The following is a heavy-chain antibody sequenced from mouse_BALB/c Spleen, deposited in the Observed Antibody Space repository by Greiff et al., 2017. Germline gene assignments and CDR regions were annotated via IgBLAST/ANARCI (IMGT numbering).Heavy chain of an antibody. Sequence: EVKLQESGGGLVKPGGSLKLSCAASGFTFSDYYMYWVRQIPEKRLVWVATISDGGSYTYYPDSVKGRFTLSRDNAKSNLYLQMSSLKSEDTAMYYCARDRDSSGYVGWFAYWGQGTLVTVSA. D-gene: IGHD3-2*01. CDR1: GFTFSDYY. CDR3: ARDRDSSGYVGWFAY. CDR2: ISDGGSYT. J-gene: IGHJ3*01. V-gene: IGHV5-4*02.